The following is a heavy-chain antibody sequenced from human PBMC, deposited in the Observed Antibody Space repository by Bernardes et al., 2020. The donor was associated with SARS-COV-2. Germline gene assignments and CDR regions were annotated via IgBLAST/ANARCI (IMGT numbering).Heavy chain of an antibody. J-gene: IGHJ4*02. CDR3: ARGGSRATWIQLWFSPPFDY. D-gene: IGHD5-18*01. CDR1: GGSISSNSYY. Sequence: SETLSLTCTVSGGSISSNSYYWGWIRQPKGKGLEWIGSIYYSGSTYYNPSLKSRVTISVDTSKNQFSLKLSSVTAADTAVYYCARGGSRATWIQLWFSPPFDYWGQGTLVTVSS. CDR2: IYYSGST. V-gene: IGHV4-39*01.